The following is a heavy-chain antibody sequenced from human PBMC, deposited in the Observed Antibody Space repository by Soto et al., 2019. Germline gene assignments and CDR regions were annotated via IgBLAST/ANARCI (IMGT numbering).Heavy chain of an antibody. CDR2: MWFNGINT. D-gene: IGHD3-22*01. Sequence: QVQLVESGGGVVQPGRSLSLSCIGSGFDFSGYGIHWVRQAPGEGLEWVAVMWFNGINTYYSDSVKGRFTVSRDNSKNRVYLQMNSLRVEDTAVDFCARDGDTSSHYSICAYGGQGTLVTVPA. CDR1: GFDFSGYG. V-gene: IGHV3-33*01. J-gene: IGHJ4*02. CDR3: ARDGDTSSHYSICAY.